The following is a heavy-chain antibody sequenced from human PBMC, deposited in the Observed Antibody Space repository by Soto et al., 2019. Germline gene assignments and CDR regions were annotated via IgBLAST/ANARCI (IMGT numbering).Heavy chain of an antibody. J-gene: IGHJ4*02. CDR2: VDPNGGGS. V-gene: IGHV1-2*04. CDR3: ATWVDYGDFEGFDV. CDR1: GYSFTDYK. D-gene: IGHD4-17*01. Sequence: ASVKVSCKTSGYSFTDYKLHWVRQAPGQGLEWMGWVDPNGGGSNSAQKFQGSVTMTWDTSITTAYLDLTRLTTNDTATYFCATWVDYGDFEGFDVRGQGSVVTVSS.